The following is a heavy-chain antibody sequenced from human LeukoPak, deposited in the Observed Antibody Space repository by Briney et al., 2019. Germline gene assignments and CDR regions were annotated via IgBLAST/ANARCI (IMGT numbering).Heavy chain of an antibody. D-gene: IGHD3-3*01. Sequence: KPSETLSLTCTVSGGSISSYYWSWIRQPPGKGLEWIGYIYYSGSTNYNPSLKSRVTISVDTSKNQFSLKLSSVTAADTAVYYCARGGGSTIFGVVITPTNYFDYWGQGTLVTVSS. CDR3: ARGGGSTIFGVVITPTNYFDY. CDR1: GGSISSYY. J-gene: IGHJ4*02. V-gene: IGHV4-59*08. CDR2: IYYSGST.